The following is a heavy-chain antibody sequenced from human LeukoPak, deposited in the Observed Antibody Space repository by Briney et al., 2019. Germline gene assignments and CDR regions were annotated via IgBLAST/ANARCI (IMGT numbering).Heavy chain of an antibody. Sequence: GGSLRLSCAASGFTFSSYWMSWVRQAPGKGLEWVANIKQDGSEKYYVDSVKGRFTISRDNAKNSLYLQMNSLRAVDTAVYYCARAGGTYYGIAFDIWGQGTMVTVSS. CDR1: GFTFSSYW. D-gene: IGHD1-26*01. CDR3: ARAGGTYYGIAFDI. CDR2: IKQDGSEK. J-gene: IGHJ3*02. V-gene: IGHV3-7*01.